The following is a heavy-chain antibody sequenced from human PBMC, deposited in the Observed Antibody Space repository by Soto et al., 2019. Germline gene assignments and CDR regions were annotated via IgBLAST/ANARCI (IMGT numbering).Heavy chain of an antibody. V-gene: IGHV4-31*03. CDR2: IHYSGTT. CDR1: GGSISSGGYY. J-gene: IGHJ4*02. CDR3: ARDIGDGYYDS. Sequence: VQLQESGPGLVRPSQTLSLSCTVSGGSISSGGYYWTWIRQHPGKGLEWIGYIHYSGTTYYSPSLKSRVTISSDTSNKHFSLKLTSVTAADTAIYYCARDIGDGYYDSWGQGTLVTASS.